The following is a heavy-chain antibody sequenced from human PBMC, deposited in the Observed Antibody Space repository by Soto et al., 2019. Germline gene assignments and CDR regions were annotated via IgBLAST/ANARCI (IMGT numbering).Heavy chain of an antibody. CDR3: ARTSPVAGGFDY. CDR2: IYYTT. V-gene: IGHV4-59*01. CDR1: GGSISNYY. J-gene: IGHJ4*02. Sequence: QVQLQESGPGLVKPAETLSLTCTVSGGSISNYYWSRIRQAPGKGLEWIGYIYYTTNYNPSLKSRVTISADTSKNQISLKLTSVTAADTAVYYCARTSPVAGGFDYWGQGTLVTVSS. D-gene: IGHD6-19*01.